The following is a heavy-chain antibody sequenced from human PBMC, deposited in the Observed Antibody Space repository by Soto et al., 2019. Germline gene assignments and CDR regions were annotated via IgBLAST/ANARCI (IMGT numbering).Heavy chain of an antibody. Sequence: GGSLRLSCAASGFTFSSYGMHWVRQAPGKGLEWVAVIYSGGNTYYADSVKGRFTISRDNSKNTLYLQMNSLRAEDTAVYYCASLGYSGYDFAFDIWGQGTMVTVSS. CDR1: GFTFSSYG. J-gene: IGHJ3*02. CDR2: IYSGGNT. CDR3: ASLGYSGYDFAFDI. V-gene: IGHV3-NL1*01. D-gene: IGHD5-12*01.